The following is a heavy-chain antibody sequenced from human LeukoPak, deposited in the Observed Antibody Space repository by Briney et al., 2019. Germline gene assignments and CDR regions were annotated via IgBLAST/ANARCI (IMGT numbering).Heavy chain of an antibody. D-gene: IGHD2-8*01. CDR1: GYTFTNYD. Sequence: GASVKVSCKASGYTFTNYDINWARQATGQGLEWMGWMNPNSGNTGYAQKFQGRVTMTRSTSISTAYMELSSLRFEDTAVYFCTRSVRNGHFDYWGQGTLVTASS. CDR3: TRSVRNGHFDY. V-gene: IGHV1-8*01. CDR2: MNPNSGNT. J-gene: IGHJ4*02.